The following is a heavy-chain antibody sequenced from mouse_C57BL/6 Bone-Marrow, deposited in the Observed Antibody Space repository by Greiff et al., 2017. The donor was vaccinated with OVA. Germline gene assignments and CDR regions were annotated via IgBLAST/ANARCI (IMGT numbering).Heavy chain of an antibody. V-gene: IGHV4-1*01. CDR2: INPDSSTI. D-gene: IGHD3-3*01. CDR1: GIDFSRYW. CDR3: ARQGLFRYFDV. J-gene: IGHJ1*03. Sequence: EASGIDFSRYWMSWVRRAPGKGLEWIGEINPDSSTINYAPSLKDKFIISRDNAKNTLYLQMSKVRSEDTALYYCARQGLFRYFDVWGTGTTVTVSS.